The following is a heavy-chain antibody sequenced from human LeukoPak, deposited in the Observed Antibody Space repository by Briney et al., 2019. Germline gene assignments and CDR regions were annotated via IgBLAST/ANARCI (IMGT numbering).Heavy chain of an antibody. D-gene: IGHD1-26*01. V-gene: IGHV3-33*01. Sequence: GGSLRLSCAASGFTFSNYGMHWVRQAPGKGLEWVAVIWYDGSNKYYADSVKGRFTISRDNSKNSLYLQMNSLRAEDTAVYYCAREGELFFLLDPWGQGTLVTVSS. CDR3: AREGELFFLLDP. J-gene: IGHJ5*02. CDR1: GFTFSNYG. CDR2: IWYDGSNK.